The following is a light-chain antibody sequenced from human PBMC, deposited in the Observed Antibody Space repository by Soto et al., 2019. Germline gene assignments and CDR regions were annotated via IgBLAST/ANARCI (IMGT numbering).Light chain of an antibody. Sequence: EIVLTQSPGTLSLSPGERATLSCRASQSVSNNYLAWYQQKPGQAPRLLIYGASNRATGIPDRFSGSGFGTDFTLTISSLEPEDAAVYYCQQRSNWPPITFGQGTRLQIK. J-gene: IGKJ5*01. CDR2: GAS. CDR1: QSVSNNY. CDR3: QQRSNWPPIT. V-gene: IGKV3D-20*02.